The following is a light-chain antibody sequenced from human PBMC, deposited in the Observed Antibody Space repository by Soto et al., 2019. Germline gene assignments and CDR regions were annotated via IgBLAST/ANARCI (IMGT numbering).Light chain of an antibody. Sequence: QAVVTQPPSVSGAPGQRLTISCAGTSSNIGAGFDVHWYQQLPGTAPKLLIYANTNRPSGVPDRFSGSKSGTSASLAITGLQAEDEADYYCQSYDSSLSGSNWVFGGGTKLTVL. CDR3: QSYDSSLSGSNWV. J-gene: IGLJ3*02. V-gene: IGLV1-40*01. CDR2: ANT. CDR1: SSNIGAGFD.